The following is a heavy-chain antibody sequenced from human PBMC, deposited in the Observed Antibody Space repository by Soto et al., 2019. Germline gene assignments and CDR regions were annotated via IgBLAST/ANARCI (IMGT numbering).Heavy chain of an antibody. CDR3: AKGGGVAAVNWFDP. D-gene: IGHD6-19*01. CDR2: ISYDGSNK. Sequence: QVQLVESGGGVVQPGRSLRLSCAASGFTFTNYVMYWVRQAPGKGLEWVAVISYDGSNKYYGDSVKGRFTISRDNSKNTLDLQINSMTTDDRAVYYCAKGGGVAAVNWFDPWGQGTLVTVSS. CDR1: GFTFTNYV. J-gene: IGHJ5*02. V-gene: IGHV3-30*18.